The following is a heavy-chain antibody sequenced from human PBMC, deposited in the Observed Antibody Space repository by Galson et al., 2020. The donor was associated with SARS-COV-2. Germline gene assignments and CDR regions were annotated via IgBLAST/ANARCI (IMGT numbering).Heavy chain of an antibody. CDR2: RESRGRK. Sequence: SETLSLTCTVSGGSISSYYWRWKGKRGGKGGEWRGERESRGRKKEKGHLKSRVTISVDTSKNQFSLKLSSVTAADTAVYYCARSPRSLLWFGEFSGYGMDVWGQGTTVTVSS. V-gene: IGHV4-4*08. D-gene: IGHD3-10*01. CDR3: ARSPRSLLWFGEFSGYGMDV. J-gene: IGHJ6*02. CDR1: GGSISSYY.